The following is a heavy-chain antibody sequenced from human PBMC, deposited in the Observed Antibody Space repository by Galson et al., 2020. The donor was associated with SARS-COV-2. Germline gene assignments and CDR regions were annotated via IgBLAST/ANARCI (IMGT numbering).Heavy chain of an antibody. J-gene: IGHJ6*02. CDR3: ARDEGIRGYNYGRLYYGLDV. Sequence: NSGGSLRLSCAASGFPFSTYSMNWVRLAQGKGLEWVSSISTSSTYTYYADSVKGRFSISRDNPRNSLYLQMNSLRAEDTAVYYCARDEGIRGYNYGRLYYGLDVWGQGTTVTVSS. D-gene: IGHD5-18*01. CDR1: GFPFSTYS. V-gene: IGHV3-21*01. CDR2: ISTSSTYT.